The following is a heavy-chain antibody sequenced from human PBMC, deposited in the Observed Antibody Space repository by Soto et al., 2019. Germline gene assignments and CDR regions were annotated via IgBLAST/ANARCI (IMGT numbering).Heavy chain of an antibody. J-gene: IGHJ4*02. CDR2: IKEDGSQQ. V-gene: IGHV3-7*03. D-gene: IGHD1-26*01. CDR3: ARCYRSGSYFCDH. CDR1: GFSFSKFW. Sequence: PGGSLRLSCGASGFSFSKFWMTWVRQAPGKGLEWVANIKEDGSQQYYGDSVKGRFAISRDDFKNTMYLQMNSLRAGDTAVYYCARCYRSGSYFCDHWGQGTLVTVSS.